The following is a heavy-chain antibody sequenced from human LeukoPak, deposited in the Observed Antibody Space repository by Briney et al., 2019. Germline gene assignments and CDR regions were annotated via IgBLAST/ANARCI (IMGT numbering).Heavy chain of an antibody. J-gene: IGHJ4*02. D-gene: IGHD3-22*01. V-gene: IGHV1-69*01. CDR2: IIPIFGTA. CDR3: ARDYRDYYDSSGYLDY. Sequence: SVKVSCKASGGTYSSYAISWVRPAPGQGLEWMGGIIPIFGTANYAQKFQGRVTITADESTSTAYMELSSLRSEDTAVYYCARDYRDYYDSSGYLDYWGQGTLVTVSS. CDR1: GGTYSSYA.